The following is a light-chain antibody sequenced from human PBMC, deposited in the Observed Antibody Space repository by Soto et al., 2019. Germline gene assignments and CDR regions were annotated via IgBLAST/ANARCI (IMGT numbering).Light chain of an antibody. J-gene: IGKJ1*01. CDR2: KAS. V-gene: IGKV1-5*03. Sequence: DIQMTQSPSTLSASVGDRVTITCRASQSVSIWLAWYQQKPGKAPNLLIYKASSLQSGVPSRFSGSGSGTEFTLTISGLQPEDSATYYRQQHHEYAAWTFGQGTKVEIK. CDR1: QSVSIW. CDR3: QQHHEYAAWT.